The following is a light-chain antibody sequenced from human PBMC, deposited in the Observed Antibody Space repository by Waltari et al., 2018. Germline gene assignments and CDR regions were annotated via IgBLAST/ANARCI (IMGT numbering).Light chain of an antibody. V-gene: IGLV2-14*01. Sequence: QSALTQPASVSGSPGQSITISCTGSSSDVGTYDFVSWYKHHPGTAPKLILYGVSKRPPGVPNPFSGSKSGNTASLTISGVQAEDEADYYCSSYTGSSTLVIFGGGTKLTVL. CDR1: SSDVGTYDF. CDR2: GVS. J-gene: IGLJ2*01. CDR3: SSYTGSSTLVI.